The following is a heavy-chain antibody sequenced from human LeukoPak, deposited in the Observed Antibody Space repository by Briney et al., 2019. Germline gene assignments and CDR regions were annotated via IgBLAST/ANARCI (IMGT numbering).Heavy chain of an antibody. Sequence: PGGSLRLSCAASGFTFSSYGMHWVRQAPGKGLEWVAVISYDGSNKYYADSVKGRFTISRDNSKTTLYLQMNSLRAEDTAVYYCAKDLLRYSGYDDYYYGMDVWGQGTTVTVSS. V-gene: IGHV3-30*18. CDR3: AKDLLRYSGYDDYYYGMDV. D-gene: IGHD5-12*01. CDR1: GFTFSSYG. CDR2: ISYDGSNK. J-gene: IGHJ6*02.